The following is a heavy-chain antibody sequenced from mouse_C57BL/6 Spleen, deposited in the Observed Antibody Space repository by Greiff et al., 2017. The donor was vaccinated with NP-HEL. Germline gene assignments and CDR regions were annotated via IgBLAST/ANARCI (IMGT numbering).Heavy chain of an antibody. J-gene: IGHJ2*01. CDR2: IDPSDSYT. CDR1: GYTFTSYW. CDR3: ARRPPYGYYFDY. D-gene: IGHD2-2*01. Sequence: VQLQQPGAELVMPGASVKLSCKASGYTFTSYWMHWVKQRPGQGLEWIGEIDPSDSYTNYNQKFKGKSTLTVDKSSSTAYMQLSSLTSEDSAVYYCARRPPYGYYFDYWGQGTTLTVSS. V-gene: IGHV1-69*01.